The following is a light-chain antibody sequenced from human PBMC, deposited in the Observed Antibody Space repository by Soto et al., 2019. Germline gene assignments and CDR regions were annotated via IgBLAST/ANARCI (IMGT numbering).Light chain of an antibody. CDR1: QSVRSNF. Sequence: EIVLTQSPGTLSLSPGERATLSCRASQSVRSNFLAWYQQKPGQAPRLLIYGASNRATGIPDRFSGSGSGTDFTLTIYSVQPEDFATYYCQQYDSYPTFGQGTRLEIK. J-gene: IGKJ5*01. V-gene: IGKV3-20*01. CDR2: GAS. CDR3: QQYDSYPT.